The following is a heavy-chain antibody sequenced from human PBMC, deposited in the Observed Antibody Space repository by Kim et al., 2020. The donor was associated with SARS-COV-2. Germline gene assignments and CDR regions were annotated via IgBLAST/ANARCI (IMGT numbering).Heavy chain of an antibody. CDR1: GGSINSYY. CDR3: ARQSRGAAAACDY. CDR2: IYYSGST. V-gene: IGHV4-59*08. D-gene: IGHD6-13*01. Sequence: SETLSLTCTVSGGSINSYYWSWIRQPPGKGLEWIGYIYYSGSTSYNPSLKSRVTISVDTSKNQFSLKLSSVTAADTAVYYCARQSRGAAAACDYWGQGALVTVSS. J-gene: IGHJ4*02.